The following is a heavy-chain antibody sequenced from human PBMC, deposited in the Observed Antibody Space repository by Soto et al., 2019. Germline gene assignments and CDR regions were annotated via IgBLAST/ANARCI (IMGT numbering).Heavy chain of an antibody. J-gene: IGHJ6*02. D-gene: IGHD3-3*01. CDR1: GFTFNSYG. Sequence: QVQLVESGGDVVQPGRSLRLSCATSGFTFNSYGMHWVRQIPGQGLEGVATISYDGSGKHYADSVKGRFTISRDNSKNTLFLQMNSLRYEDAALYCCAKEAPPTVTTFPKPPYYYFGMDVWGQGTTVTVS. V-gene: IGHV3-30*18. CDR3: AKEAPPTVTTFPKPPYYYFGMDV. CDR2: ISYDGSGK.